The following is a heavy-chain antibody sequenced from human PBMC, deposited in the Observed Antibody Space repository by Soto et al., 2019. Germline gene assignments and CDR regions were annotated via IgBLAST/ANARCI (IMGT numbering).Heavy chain of an antibody. D-gene: IGHD3-10*01. Sequence: GESLSLACAASDFDFSSYGIHWVRQAPGKGLEWVAASSYDGRETFYADSAKGRFTVSKEMSKNTAFLQMNALRHEDTAVYFCARDSGWPILNFDNWGQGTPVTVSS. CDR2: SSYDGRET. CDR1: DFDFSSYG. V-gene: IGHV3-30*03. J-gene: IGHJ4*02. CDR3: ARDSGWPILNFDN.